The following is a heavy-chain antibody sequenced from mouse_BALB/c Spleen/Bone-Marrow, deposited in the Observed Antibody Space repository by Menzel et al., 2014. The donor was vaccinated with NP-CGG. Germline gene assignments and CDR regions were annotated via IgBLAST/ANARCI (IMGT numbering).Heavy chain of an antibody. J-gene: IGHJ3*01. CDR2: INPDSSTI. D-gene: IGHD2-10*02. Sequence: EVMLVESGGGLVQPGGSLKLSCAASGFDFSRDWMTWVRQAPGKGLEWIGEINPDSSTINYAPSLKDKFIISRDNAKNTLDLQMSKVRSEDTALYYCARQYGNYWFAYWGQGTLVTVSA. V-gene: IGHV4-1*02. CDR1: GFDFSRDW. CDR3: ARQYGNYWFAY.